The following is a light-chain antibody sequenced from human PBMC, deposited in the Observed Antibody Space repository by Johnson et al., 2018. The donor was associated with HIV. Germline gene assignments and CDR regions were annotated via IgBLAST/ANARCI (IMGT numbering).Light chain of an antibody. CDR3: GTWDASLGADFG. J-gene: IGLJ1*01. V-gene: IGLV1-51*01. Sequence: QSVLTQPPSVSAAPGQKVTISCSGSSSNIGNNYVSWYQQLPGTAPKLLIYDNNKRPSGIPDRFSGSKSGTSATLGISGLQTGDEADYYCGTWDASLGADFGVGTWTWVTVL. CDR2: DNN. CDR1: SSNIGNNY.